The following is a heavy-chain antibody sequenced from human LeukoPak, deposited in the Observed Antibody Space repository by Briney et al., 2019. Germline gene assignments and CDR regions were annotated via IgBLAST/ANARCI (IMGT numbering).Heavy chain of an antibody. CDR1: GYTFTTYS. J-gene: IGHJ6*02. Sequence: ASVKVSCKASGYTFTTYSMHWVRQAPGRGLEWKGIIDPAGGGTTYAQKFQGRVAMTRDTSTTTVYMQMRSLRSEDTAVYYCARAPDGTTVTATPLDVWGQGTTVTVSS. D-gene: IGHD4-17*01. V-gene: IGHV1-46*01. CDR3: ARAPDGTTVTATPLDV. CDR2: IDPAGGGT.